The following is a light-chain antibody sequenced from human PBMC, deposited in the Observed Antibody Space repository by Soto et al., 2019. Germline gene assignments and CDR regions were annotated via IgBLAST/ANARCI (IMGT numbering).Light chain of an antibody. V-gene: IGLV2-14*01. Sequence: QSALTQPASVSGSPGQSITISCTGTSSDVGAYNFVSWYQHHPTTATKLMIYEVRNRPAGASSLFSGSKSGTTAPLTISGLSAEDAADYYGYSYSGRNAWVFGGGTKLTVL. J-gene: IGLJ3*02. CDR1: SSDVGAYNF. CDR2: EVR. CDR3: YSYSGRNAWV.